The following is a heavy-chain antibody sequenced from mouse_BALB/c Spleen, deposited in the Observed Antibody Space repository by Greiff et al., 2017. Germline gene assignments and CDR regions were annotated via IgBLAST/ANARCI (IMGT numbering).Heavy chain of an antibody. Sequence: EVKLVESGPGLVKPSQSLSLTCTVTGYSITSDYAWNWIRQFPGNKLEWMGYISYSGSTSYNPSLKSRISITRDTSKNQFFLQLNSVTTEDTATYYCARDYNYYAMDYWGQGTSVTVSS. CDR3: ARDYNYYAMDY. CDR1: GYSITSDYA. CDR2: ISYSGST. D-gene: IGHD2-13*01. J-gene: IGHJ4*01. V-gene: IGHV3-2*02.